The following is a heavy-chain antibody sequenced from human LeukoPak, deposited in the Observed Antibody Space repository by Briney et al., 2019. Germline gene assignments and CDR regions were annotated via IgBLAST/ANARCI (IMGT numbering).Heavy chain of an antibody. J-gene: IGHJ4*02. V-gene: IGHV4-34*01. D-gene: IGHD5-12*01. Sequence: SETLSLTCAVYGESLNGHYWSWIRQSPGKGLEWIGEGSERGGTKFNPSLKSRVTISADTSKNQFSLKLSSVTAADTAVYYCARAEGLYGGYGQEPYYFDYWGQGTLVTVSS. CDR1: GESLNGHY. CDR2: GSERGGT. CDR3: ARAEGLYGGYGQEPYYFDY.